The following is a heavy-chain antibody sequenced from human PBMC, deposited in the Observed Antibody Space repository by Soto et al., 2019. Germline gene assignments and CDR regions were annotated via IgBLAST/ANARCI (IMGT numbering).Heavy chain of an antibody. CDR2: IWYDGSNK. V-gene: IGHV3-33*01. D-gene: IGHD4-17*01. CDR3: ARDHPLYGDYV. CDR1: GFTFSSYG. Sequence: GGSLRLSCAASGFTFSSYGMHWVRQAPGKGLEWVAVIWYDGSNKYYADSVKGRFTISRDNSKNTLYLQMNSLRAEDTAVYYCARDHPLYGDYVWGQGTLVTVSS. J-gene: IGHJ4*02.